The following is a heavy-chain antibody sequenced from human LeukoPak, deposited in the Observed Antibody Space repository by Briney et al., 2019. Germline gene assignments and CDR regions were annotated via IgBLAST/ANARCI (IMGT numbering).Heavy chain of an antibody. CDR2: VSGSGGST. CDR1: GFTFSNYA. Sequence: PGGSLRLSCAASGFTFSNYAMSWVRQAPGKGLEWVSTVSGSGGSTYYADSVKGRFTISRDKSKNTLYLQMNSLSAEDTAAYYCAKGSFTYCGGDCYPFGNWGQGTLVTVSS. D-gene: IGHD2-21*02. CDR3: AKGSFTYCGGDCYPFGN. J-gene: IGHJ4*02. V-gene: IGHV3-23*01.